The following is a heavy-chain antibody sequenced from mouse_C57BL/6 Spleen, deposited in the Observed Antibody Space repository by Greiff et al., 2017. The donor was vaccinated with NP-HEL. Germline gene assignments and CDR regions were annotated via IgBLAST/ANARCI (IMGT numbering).Heavy chain of an antibody. CDR3: ARRDYYSSSYPFDY. CDR1: GYTFTSYW. J-gene: IGHJ2*01. Sequence: QVQLQQPGAELVKPGASVKLSCKASGYTFTSYWMHWVKQRPGQGLEWIGMIHPNSGSTNYNEKFKSKATLTVDKSSSTAYMQLSNLTSEDSAVYYCARRDYYSSSYPFDYWGQGTTLTVSS. D-gene: IGHD1-1*01. CDR2: IHPNSGST. V-gene: IGHV1-64*01.